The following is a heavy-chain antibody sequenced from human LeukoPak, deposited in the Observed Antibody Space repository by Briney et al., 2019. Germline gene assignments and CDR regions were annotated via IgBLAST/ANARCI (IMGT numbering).Heavy chain of an antibody. V-gene: IGHV1-2*02. Sequence: ASVKVSCKASGFPFSNYYMHWVRQAPGQGLERMGWINPNTGGTNYAQKFQGRVTMTRDTSISTAYMELSRLRSDDTALYYCARGRLMYYYDSPGGGAFDIWGQGTMVTVSS. CDR2: INPNTGGT. CDR3: ARGRLMYYYDSPGGGAFDI. J-gene: IGHJ3*02. CDR1: GFPFSNYY. D-gene: IGHD3-22*01.